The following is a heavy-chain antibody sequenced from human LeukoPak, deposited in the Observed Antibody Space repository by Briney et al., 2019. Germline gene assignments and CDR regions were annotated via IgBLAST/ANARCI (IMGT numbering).Heavy chain of an antibody. CDR2: INGDGRNI. V-gene: IGHV3-74*01. D-gene: IGHD3-9*01. Sequence: GGSLRLSCAASGFTFSSYSMNWVRQAPGKGLEWVSRINGDGRNINYADSVRGRFTISRDNAKNTLYLQMNTLRVEDTAVYYCTRDLMDYDVSTGLHHYYMDVWGQGTTVTVSS. CDR1: GFTFSSYS. J-gene: IGHJ6*02. CDR3: TRDLMDYDVSTGLHHYYMDV.